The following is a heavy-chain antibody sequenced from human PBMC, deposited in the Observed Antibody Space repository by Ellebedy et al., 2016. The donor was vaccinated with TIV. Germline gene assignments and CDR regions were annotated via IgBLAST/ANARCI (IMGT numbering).Heavy chain of an antibody. Sequence: SETLSLXXTVSGGSINSDGYYWSCIRQHPGKGLEWIGYIFYSGSTYYNPSLKSRFSISLDMSKNQFSLKLSSVTAADTAVFYCARGEAQGGSLLYESWGQGTLVTVSA. CDR1: GGSINSDGYY. J-gene: IGHJ5*02. V-gene: IGHV4-31*03. CDR2: IFYSGST. D-gene: IGHD3-16*01. CDR3: ARGEAQGGSLLYES.